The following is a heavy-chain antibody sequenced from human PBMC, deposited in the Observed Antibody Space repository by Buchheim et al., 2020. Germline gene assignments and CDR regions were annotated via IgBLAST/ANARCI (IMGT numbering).Heavy chain of an antibody. CDR2: ISHTGCS. V-gene: IGHV4-30-4*01. D-gene: IGHD6-6*01. Sequence: QVQLQESGPGLVKPSQTLSLTCTVSGGSIGSGDFYWSWIRQTPGKGLEWIGYISHTGCSYYTPSLTSRASISEATRKNKISLKLSSVTAADTAVFCSARSSIAATGSVWNFDLWGRGT. CDR3: ARSSIAATGSVWNFDL. J-gene: IGHJ2*01. CDR1: GGSIGSGDFY.